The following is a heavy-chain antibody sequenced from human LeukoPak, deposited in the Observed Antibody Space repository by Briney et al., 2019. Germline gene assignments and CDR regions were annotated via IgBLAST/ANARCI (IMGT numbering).Heavy chain of an antibody. CDR1: GYTFTSYG. CDR2: ISAYNGNT. V-gene: IGHV1-18*01. CDR3: ARNLHRAMVAPDAFDI. D-gene: IGHD5-18*01. J-gene: IGHJ3*02. Sequence: ASVKVSCKASGYTFTSYGISWVRQAPGQGLEWMGWISAYNGNTNYAQKLQGRVTMTTDTSTSTAYMELRSLRSDDTAVYYCARNLHRAMVAPDAFDIWGQGTMVTVSS.